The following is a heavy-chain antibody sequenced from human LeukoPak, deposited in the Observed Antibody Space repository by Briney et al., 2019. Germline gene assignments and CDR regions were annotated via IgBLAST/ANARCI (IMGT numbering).Heavy chain of an antibody. D-gene: IGHD2-8*01. J-gene: IGHJ3*02. CDR3: ARRTSIDDAFDI. V-gene: IGHV5-51*01. Sequence: GESLKLSCEGSGYSFTSYWIGWVRQMPGKGLECRGIIYPGDSDTRYSPSFQGQVTISADKSISTAYLQWSSLKASDTAMYYCARRTSIDDAFDIWGQGTMVTVSS. CDR2: IYPGDSDT. CDR1: GYSFTSYW.